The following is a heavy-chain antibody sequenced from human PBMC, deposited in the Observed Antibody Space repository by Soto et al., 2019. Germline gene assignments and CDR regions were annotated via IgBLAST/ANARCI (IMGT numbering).Heavy chain of an antibody. J-gene: IGHJ4*01. V-gene: IGHV5-10-1*01. CDR2: IDPSDSDT. Sequence: GESLKISCKGSGYSFTSYWISWVRQMPGKGLEWMGRIDPSDSDTNYSPSFQGHVTISADKSISTAYLQWSSLKASDTAMYYCASQHEYYYDSSGYYYLPFWGQGTLVTVSS. CDR3: ASQHEYYYDSSGYYYLPF. D-gene: IGHD3-22*01. CDR1: GYSFTSYW.